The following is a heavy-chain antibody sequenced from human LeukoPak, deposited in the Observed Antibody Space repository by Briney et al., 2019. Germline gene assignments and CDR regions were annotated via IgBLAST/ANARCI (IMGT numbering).Heavy chain of an antibody. D-gene: IGHD3-10*01. CDR1: GFTFSSYW. J-gene: IGHJ4*02. CDR2: IKQDGSEK. V-gene: IGHV3-7*01. CDR3: ARETMVRGVFRDDY. Sequence: GSLRLSCAASGFTFSSYWMSWVRQAPGKGLEWVANIKQDGSEKYYVDPVKGRFTISRDNAKNSLYLQMNSLRAEDTAVYYCARETMVRGVFRDDYWGQGTLVTVSS.